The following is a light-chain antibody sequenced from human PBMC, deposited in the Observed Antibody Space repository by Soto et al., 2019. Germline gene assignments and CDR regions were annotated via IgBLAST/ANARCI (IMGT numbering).Light chain of an antibody. Sequence: IVIPQSPASLSVSPGTRATLSCRASQSVGSNLAWYQQRPGQAPRLLIYDAFSRAPGIPARFSGGGSGTDFTLTISSLEPEDFGVYYCQQRHNWPITFGQGTRLEIK. CDR2: DAF. V-gene: IGKV3-11*01. CDR3: QQRHNWPIT. CDR1: QSVGSN. J-gene: IGKJ5*01.